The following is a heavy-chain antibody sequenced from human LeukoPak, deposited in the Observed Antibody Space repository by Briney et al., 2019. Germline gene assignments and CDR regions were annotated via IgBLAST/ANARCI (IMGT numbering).Heavy chain of an antibody. Sequence: GGSLRLSCAASGFTFSSYSMNWVRQAPGKGLEWVSYISSSSSTIYYADSVKVRFTISRDNAKNSLYLQMNSLRAEDTAVYYCASKQQLVGYWGQGTLVTVSS. D-gene: IGHD6-13*01. CDR3: ASKQQLVGY. CDR1: GFTFSSYS. J-gene: IGHJ4*02. V-gene: IGHV3-48*04. CDR2: ISSSSSTI.